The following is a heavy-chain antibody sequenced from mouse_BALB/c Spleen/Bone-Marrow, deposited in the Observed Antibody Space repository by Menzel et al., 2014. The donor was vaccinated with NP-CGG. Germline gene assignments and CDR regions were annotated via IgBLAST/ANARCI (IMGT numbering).Heavy chain of an antibody. J-gene: IGHJ3*01. CDR1: GYTFTSYW. CDR3: ARYGGYFPWFAY. D-gene: IGHD2-3*01. CDR2: IDPSDSYT. Sequence: VQLQQSGAELVKPGASVKLSCKASGYTFTSYWMHWVKQRPGRGLEWIGEIDPSDSYTNYNQKFKGKATLTVDKSSXTAYMQLSSLTSEDSAVYYCARYGGYFPWFAYWGQGTLVTVSA. V-gene: IGHV1-69*02.